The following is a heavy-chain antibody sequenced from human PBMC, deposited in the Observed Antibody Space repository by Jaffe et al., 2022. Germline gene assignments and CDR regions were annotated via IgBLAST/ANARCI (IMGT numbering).Heavy chain of an antibody. J-gene: IGHJ5*02. V-gene: IGHV4-59*01. CDR3: ARDVAAARSNWFDP. CDR1: GGSISSYY. Sequence: QVQLQESGPGLVKPSETLSLTCTVSGGSISSYYWSWIRQPPGKGLEWIGYIYYSGSTNYNPSLKSRVTISVDTSKNQFSLKLSSVTAADTAVYYCARDVAAARSNWFDPWGQGTLVTVSS. D-gene: IGHD6-13*01. CDR2: IYYSGST.